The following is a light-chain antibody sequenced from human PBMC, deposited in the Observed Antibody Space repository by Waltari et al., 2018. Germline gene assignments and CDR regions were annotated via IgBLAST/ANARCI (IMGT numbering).Light chain of an antibody. V-gene: IGKV3-20*01. J-gene: IGKJ2*01. CDR3: QQYGSSPTMYT. Sequence: EIVLTQSPGTLSLSPGERATISCRASQSVSSSYLAWYQQKPGQAPRLLIYGASSRATGIPDRFSGSGSGTDFTLTISRLEPEDFAVYYCQQYGSSPTMYTFGQGTKLEIK. CDR1: QSVSSSY. CDR2: GAS.